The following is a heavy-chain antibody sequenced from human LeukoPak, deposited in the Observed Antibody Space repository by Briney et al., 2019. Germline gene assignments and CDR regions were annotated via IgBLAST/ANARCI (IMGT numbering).Heavy chain of an antibody. Sequence: GGSLRLSCAASGFTFSSYAMSWVRQAPGKGLEWVSAISGGGGSPYYADSVKGRFTISRDNSKNTLYLQMNSLRGEDTAVYYCAKGVSSCSNCYWGQGTLVTVSS. CDR2: ISGGGGSP. CDR1: GFTFSSYA. V-gene: IGHV3-23*01. CDR3: AKGVSSCSNCY. J-gene: IGHJ4*02. D-gene: IGHD6-13*01.